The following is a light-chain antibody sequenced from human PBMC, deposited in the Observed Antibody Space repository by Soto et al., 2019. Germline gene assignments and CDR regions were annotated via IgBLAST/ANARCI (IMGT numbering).Light chain of an antibody. CDR1: SSDVGAYNY. CDR2: DVN. V-gene: IGLV2-14*01. CDR3: AAWDDSLSGWV. Sequence: QSALTQPASVSGSPGQSITISCTGTSSDVGAYNYVSWYQHHPDKAPKLIIYDVNNRPSGVSKRFSGSKSGNTASLTISGLQAEDEADYYCAAWDDSLSGWVFGGGTKLTVL. J-gene: IGLJ3*02.